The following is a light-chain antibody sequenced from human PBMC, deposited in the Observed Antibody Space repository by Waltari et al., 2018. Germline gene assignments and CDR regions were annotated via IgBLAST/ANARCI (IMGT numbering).Light chain of an antibody. Sequence: QSALTQPPSASGSPGQSVTIPCTGTSSDVGGYNFVSCYQHHPGKAPRLIIYEVSERPSGVPDRFSGSKSGNTASLTVSGLQAEDEADYYCSSYVANNNPVFGGGTKLTVL. CDR3: SSYVANNNPV. CDR1: SSDVGGYNF. J-gene: IGLJ2*01. CDR2: EVS. V-gene: IGLV2-8*01.